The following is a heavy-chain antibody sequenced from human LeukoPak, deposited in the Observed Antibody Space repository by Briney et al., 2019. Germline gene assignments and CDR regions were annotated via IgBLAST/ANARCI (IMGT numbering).Heavy chain of an antibody. V-gene: IGHV3-30-3*01. CDR2: ISHDGSNK. CDR3: ATQPQAAAVDGMDV. J-gene: IGHJ6*02. CDR1: GFSFSSYA. D-gene: IGHD6-13*01. Sequence: GGSLRLSCAASGFSFSSYAISWVRQAPGKGLEWVAVISHDGSNKYYADSVKGRFTISRDNSKNTLYLQMNSLRAEDTAVYYCATQPQAAAVDGMDVWGQGTTVTVSS.